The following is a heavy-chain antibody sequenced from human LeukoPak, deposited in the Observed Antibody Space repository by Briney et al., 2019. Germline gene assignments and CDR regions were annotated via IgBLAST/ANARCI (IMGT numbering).Heavy chain of an antibody. CDR1: GFTFSSYA. J-gene: IGHJ5*02. CDR2: ISGSGGST. CDR3: AKDPIHSSSWFNWFDP. V-gene: IGHV3-23*01. Sequence: PGGSLRLSCAASGFTFSSYAMSWVRQAPGKGLEWVSAISGSGGSTYYAYSVKARFTISRDNSKNTLYLQMNSLRAEDTAVYYCAKDPIHSSSWFNWFDPWGQGTLVTVSS. D-gene: IGHD6-13*01.